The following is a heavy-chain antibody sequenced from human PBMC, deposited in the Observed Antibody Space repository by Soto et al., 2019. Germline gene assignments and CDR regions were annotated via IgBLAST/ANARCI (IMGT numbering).Heavy chain of an antibody. CDR3: ASNR. J-gene: IGHJ4*02. Sequence: EVQLVESGGGLVQPGGSLRLSCAASGFTLSDYWMSWVRQAPGKGLEWVANIKRDGSEQYYVDSVRGRFTISRDNAKNALYLQINSLRAEDTAVYYCASNRRGQGTLVTVSS. D-gene: IGHD3-16*02. CDR1: GFTLSDYW. V-gene: IGHV3-7*01. CDR2: IKRDGSEQ.